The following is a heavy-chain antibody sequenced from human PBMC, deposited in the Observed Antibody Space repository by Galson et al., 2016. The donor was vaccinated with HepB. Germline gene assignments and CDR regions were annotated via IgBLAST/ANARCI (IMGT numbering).Heavy chain of an antibody. CDR2: ISSTGTTT. D-gene: IGHD6-13*01. V-gene: IGHV3-11*01. CDR1: GSTFSDYY. J-gene: IGHJ2*01. CDR3: ARAIGRLAAAGYWYFDL. Sequence: SLRLSCAASGSTFSDYYMSWIRQAPGKGLEWVAYISSTGTTTYYADSVKGRFTISSDNTKNTRDLQMNTLGAEDTAVYYCARAIGRLAAAGYWYFDLWGRGTLVTVSS.